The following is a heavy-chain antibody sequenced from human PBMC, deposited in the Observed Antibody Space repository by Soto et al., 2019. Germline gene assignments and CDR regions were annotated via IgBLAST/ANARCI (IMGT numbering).Heavy chain of an antibody. V-gene: IGHV1-69*12. Sequence: QVQLVQSGAEVIKPESSVKVSCKAPGGTFSTYAISWVRQAPAQGLEWMGGIIPMFDTANYAQRCQDRVTITADESTNTVYMELSSLRSEDTAVYFCASGIQLWLRRINTGYSGWGQGTLVTVSS. D-gene: IGHD5-18*01. J-gene: IGHJ4*02. CDR2: IIPMFDTA. CDR3: ASGIQLWLRRINTGYSG. CDR1: GGTFSTYA.